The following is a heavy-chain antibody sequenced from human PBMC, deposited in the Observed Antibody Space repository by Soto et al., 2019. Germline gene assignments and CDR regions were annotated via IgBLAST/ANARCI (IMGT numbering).Heavy chain of an antibody. J-gene: IGHJ6*02. CDR2: IIPISETT. V-gene: IGHV1-69*01. CDR1: GGTFSSYA. Sequence: QVQLVQSGAEVKKPGSSVKVSCKASGGTFSSYAISWVRQAPGQGLEWMGGIIPISETTNYAQKCQGRVTITADESKSRAYMEQSSLRSEDTAVYYCASSQGSSTSLEIYYYYYYGIDVWGQGTRVTVSS. CDR3: ASSQGSSTSLEIYYYYYYGIDV. D-gene: IGHD2-2*01.